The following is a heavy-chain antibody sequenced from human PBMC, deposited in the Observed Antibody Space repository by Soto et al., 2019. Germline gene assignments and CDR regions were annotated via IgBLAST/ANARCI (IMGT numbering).Heavy chain of an antibody. Sequence: VQLQESGPGLLKPSQILPLTCTVSGGSISSGDYYWSWIRQPPGKGLEWIGYIYYSGSTYYKPSLKSRVTISLDMSQNQFSLKLSSVTAADTAVYYCARGQYYGRSFDYWGQGTLVTVSS. D-gene: IGHD3-10*01. J-gene: IGHJ4*02. CDR3: ARGQYYGRSFDY. CDR2: IYYSGST. V-gene: IGHV4-30-4*01. CDR1: GGSISSGDYY.